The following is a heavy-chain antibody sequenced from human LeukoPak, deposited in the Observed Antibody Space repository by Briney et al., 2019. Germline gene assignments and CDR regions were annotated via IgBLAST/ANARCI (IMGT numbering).Heavy chain of an antibody. Sequence: GRSLRLSRVASGFSFSSHAMHWVRQAPGKGLDWVAVISYDGSNKYYADSVKGRFTISRDNSKNTLYLQMNSLRAEDTAVYYCAKDLGGLHYFDYWGQGTLVTVSS. CDR3: AKDLGGLHYFDY. CDR1: GFSFSSHA. D-gene: IGHD3-16*01. J-gene: IGHJ4*02. V-gene: IGHV3-30*18. CDR2: ISYDGSNK.